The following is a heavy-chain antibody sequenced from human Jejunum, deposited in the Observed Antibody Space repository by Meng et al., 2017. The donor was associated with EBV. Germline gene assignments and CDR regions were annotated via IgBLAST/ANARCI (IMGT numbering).Heavy chain of an antibody. CDR1: GFTFSDHY. CDR2: SRNRVNSYTT. CDR3: ARNMALAGRYYQDY. J-gene: IGHJ4*02. Sequence: EVQLVESXXGLVQXGGPLRLSXVACGFTFSDHYMDWVRQAPGKGLEWVGRSRNRVNSYTTEYAASVRGRFTISRDVSKNSLFLQMNSLGTEDTAVYYCARNMALAGRYYQDYWGQGTMVTVSS. D-gene: IGHD1-26*01. V-gene: IGHV3-72*01.